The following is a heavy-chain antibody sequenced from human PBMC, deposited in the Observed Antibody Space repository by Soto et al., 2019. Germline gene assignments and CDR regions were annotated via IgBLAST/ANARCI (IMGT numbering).Heavy chain of an antibody. CDR1: GFTFSSYI. CDR3: ARDWKYCGGDCYSPPFDP. D-gene: IGHD2-21*02. CDR2: ISSSSSYI. J-gene: IGHJ5*02. V-gene: IGHV3-21*01. Sequence: EVQLVESGGGLVKPGGSLRLSCAASGFTFSSYIMNWVRQAPGKGLEWVSSISSSSSYIYYADSVKGRFTISRDNAKNSLYLQMNSLRAEDTAVYYCARDWKYCGGDCYSPPFDPWGQGTLVTVSS.